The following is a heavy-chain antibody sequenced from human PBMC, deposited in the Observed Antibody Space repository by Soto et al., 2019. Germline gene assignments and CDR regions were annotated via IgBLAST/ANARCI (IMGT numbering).Heavy chain of an antibody. Sequence: QVQLQESGPGLVKPSQTLSLTCTVSGGSISSGGYSWRWIRQHPGKGLEWIGYIYYSGRTYYNPSLKSRVTIAVDTSKNQFSLKLSSVTAADTAVYYCARSVQGGFDYWGQGTLVTVSS. J-gene: IGHJ4*02. CDR3: ARSVQGGFDY. CDR2: IYYSGRT. CDR1: GGSISSGGYS. V-gene: IGHV4-31*03. D-gene: IGHD3-10*02.